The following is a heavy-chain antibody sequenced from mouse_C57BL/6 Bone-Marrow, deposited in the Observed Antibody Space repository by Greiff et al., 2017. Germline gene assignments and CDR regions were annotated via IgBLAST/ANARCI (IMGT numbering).Heavy chain of an antibody. Sequence: EVQGVESGGDLVKPGGSLKLSCAASGFTFSSYGMSWVRQTPDKRLEWVATISSGGSYTYYPDSVKGRFTISTDNAKNTRYLQMSSRKSEDTDMDYFGRNQAGFAYWGQGTLVTVSA. CDR3: GRNQAGFAY. J-gene: IGHJ3*01. CDR2: ISSGGSYT. V-gene: IGHV5-6*01. CDR1: GFTFSSYG.